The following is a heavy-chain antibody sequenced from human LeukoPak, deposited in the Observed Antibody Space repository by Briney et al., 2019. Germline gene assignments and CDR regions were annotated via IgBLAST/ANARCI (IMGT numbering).Heavy chain of an antibody. CDR3: AKDPHCSSTSCYTSLFDY. CDR2: ISGSGGST. V-gene: IGHV3-23*01. J-gene: IGHJ4*02. CDR1: GFTFSSYA. D-gene: IGHD2-2*02. Sequence: HPGGSLRLSCAASGFTFSSYAMSWVRQAPGKGLEWVSAISGSGGSTYYADSVKGRFTISRDNSKNTLYLQMNSLRAEDTAVYYCAKDPHCSSTSCYTSLFDYWGQGTLVTVSS.